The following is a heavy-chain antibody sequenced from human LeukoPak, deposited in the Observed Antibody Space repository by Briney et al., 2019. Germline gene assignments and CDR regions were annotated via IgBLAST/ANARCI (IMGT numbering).Heavy chain of an antibody. Sequence: GGSLRLSCAASGFTFSSYGMLWVRQAPGKGLEWVAFIRYDGSNKYYADSVKGRFTISRDNSKNTLYLQMNSLRAEDTAVYYCARKGAPKNYYYYYMDVWGKGTTVTVSS. CDR3: ARKGAPKNYYYYYMDV. CDR1: GFTFSSYG. V-gene: IGHV3-30*02. J-gene: IGHJ6*03. CDR2: IRYDGSNK.